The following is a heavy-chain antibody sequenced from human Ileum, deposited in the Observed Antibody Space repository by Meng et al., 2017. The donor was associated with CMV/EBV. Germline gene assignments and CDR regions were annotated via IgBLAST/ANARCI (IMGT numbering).Heavy chain of an antibody. CDR2: ISNSIGTI. D-gene: IGHD3-16*01. CDR1: GFTFSNAW. V-gene: IGHV3-48*04. Sequence: GESLKISCAASGFTFSNAWMNWVRQAPGKGLEWVSYISNSIGTIYADSVKGRFTISRDNAKNSLYLQMNSLRAEDTALYYCARDLGVAYGMDVWGQGTAVTVSS. J-gene: IGHJ6*02. CDR3: ARDLGVAYGMDV.